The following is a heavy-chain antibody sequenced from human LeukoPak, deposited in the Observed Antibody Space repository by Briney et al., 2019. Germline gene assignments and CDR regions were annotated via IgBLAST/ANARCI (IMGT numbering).Heavy chain of an antibody. CDR1: GLTFSTYW. V-gene: IGHV3-74*01. D-gene: IGHD4-23*01. CDR3: ARGLRGNRDY. J-gene: IGHJ4*02. Sequence: GGPLRLSCAASGLTFSTYWVHWVRQAPGKGLVWVSRINPDGSRTDYADSVKGRFTISRDNAKNTLYLQMNSLRAEDTAVYFCARGLRGNRDYWGQGTLVTVSS. CDR2: INPDGSRT.